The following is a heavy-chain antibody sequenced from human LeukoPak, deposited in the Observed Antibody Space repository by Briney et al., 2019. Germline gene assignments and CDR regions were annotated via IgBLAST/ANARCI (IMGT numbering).Heavy chain of an antibody. D-gene: IGHD6-19*01. CDR1: GYTFTGYY. V-gene: IGHV1-2*02. CDR2: INPNSGGT. J-gene: IGHJ4*02. Sequence: GASVKVSCKASGYTFTGYYMHWVRQAPGQGLEWMGWINPNSGGTNYAQKFQGRVTMTRDTSISTAYMELSRLRSDDTAVYYCAREDGGWYNIYFHYWGQGTLVTVSS. CDR3: AREDGGWYNIYFHY.